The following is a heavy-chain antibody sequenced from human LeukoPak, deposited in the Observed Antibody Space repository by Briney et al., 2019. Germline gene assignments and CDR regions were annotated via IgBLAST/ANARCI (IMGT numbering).Heavy chain of an antibody. CDR3: AKDWSAAAGGSLDV. V-gene: IGHV3-23*01. D-gene: IGHD6-13*01. CDR2: ISGSGGST. J-gene: IGHJ6*04. CDR1: GFTFSSYA. Sequence: GGSLRLSCAASGFTFSSYAMSWVRQAPGKGLEWVSAISGSGGSTYYADSVKGRFTISRDNSKNTLYLQMNSLRAEDTDVYYCAKDWSAAAGGSLDVWGKGTTVTVSS.